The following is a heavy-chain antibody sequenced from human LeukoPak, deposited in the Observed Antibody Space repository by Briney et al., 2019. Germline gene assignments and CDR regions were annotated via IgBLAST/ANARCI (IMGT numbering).Heavy chain of an antibody. CDR1: VGSFSGYY. D-gene: IGHD3-9*01. V-gene: IGHV4-34*01. J-gene: IGHJ5*02. CDR2: INHSGST. CDR3: ARAPLILTGYYP. Sequence: SETLSLTCAVYVGSFSGYYWSWIRQPPGKGLEWIGEINHSGSTNYNPSLKSRVTISVDTSKNQLSLKLSSVTAADTAVYYCARAPLILTGYYPWGQGTLVTVSS.